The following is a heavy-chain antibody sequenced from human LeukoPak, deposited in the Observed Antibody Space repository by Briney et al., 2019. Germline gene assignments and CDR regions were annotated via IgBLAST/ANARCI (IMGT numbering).Heavy chain of an antibody. Sequence: PSETLSLTCTVSGYSISSGYYWGWIRQPPGKGLEWIGSIYHSGSTYYNPSLKSRVTISVDTSKNQFSLKLSSVTAADTAVYYCARVFSSYGYWWGHDAFDIWGQGTMVTVSS. CDR3: ARVFSSYGYWWGHDAFDI. D-gene: IGHD5-18*01. CDR2: IYHSGST. CDR1: GYSISSGYY. J-gene: IGHJ3*02. V-gene: IGHV4-38-2*02.